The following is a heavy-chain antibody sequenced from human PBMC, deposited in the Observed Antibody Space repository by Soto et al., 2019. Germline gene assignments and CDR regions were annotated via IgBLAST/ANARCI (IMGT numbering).Heavy chain of an antibody. CDR2: ISNNGGTT. D-gene: IGHD3-16*01. Sequence: EVQLLESGGGLVQPGGSLRLSCAASGFTFSSYAMSWVRQAPGKGLEWVSTISNNGGTTYDADSMKGRFTISRDNSKNTLYLQMNSLRAEDTAVYYCLMGYFFDYWGQGTLVTVSP. CDR1: GFTFSSYA. V-gene: IGHV3-23*01. J-gene: IGHJ4*02. CDR3: LMGYFFDY.